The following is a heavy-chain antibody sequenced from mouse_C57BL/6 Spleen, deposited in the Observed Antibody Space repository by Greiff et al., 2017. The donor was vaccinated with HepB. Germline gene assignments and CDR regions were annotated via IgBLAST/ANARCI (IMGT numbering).Heavy chain of an antibody. CDR3: ARSASSGYFDY. D-gene: IGHD3-2*02. V-gene: IGHV1-81*01. CDR1: GYTFTSYG. CDR2: IYPRSGNT. Sequence: VKLQESGAELARPGASVKLSCKASGYTFTSYGISWVKQRTGQGLEWIGEIYPRSGNTYYNEKFKGKATLTADKSSSTAYMELRSLTSEDSAVYFCARSASSGYFDYWGQGTTLTVSS. J-gene: IGHJ2*01.